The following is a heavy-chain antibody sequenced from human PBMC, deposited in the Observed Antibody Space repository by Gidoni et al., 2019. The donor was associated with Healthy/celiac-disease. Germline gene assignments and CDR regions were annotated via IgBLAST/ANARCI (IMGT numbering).Heavy chain of an antibody. V-gene: IGHV4-34*01. D-gene: IGHD5-12*01. CDR3: ARDGYNKGIDY. Sequence: QVQSQQWGAGLLWPSETLSCTSAVYVGSFSGYYWSWISKPPGKGLEWIGRINHSGNTNYNPSLKRRITIAVDTSKNQLSLKLGTVAAADTAVYYCARDGYNKGIDYWGQGTLVTVSS. J-gene: IGHJ4*02. CDR1: VGSFSGYY. CDR2: INHSGNT.